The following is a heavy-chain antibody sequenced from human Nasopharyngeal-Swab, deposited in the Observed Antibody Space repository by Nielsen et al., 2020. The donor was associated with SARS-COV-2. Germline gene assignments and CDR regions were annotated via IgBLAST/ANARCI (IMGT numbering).Heavy chain of an antibody. Sequence: SVKVSCKASGGTFSSYAISWVRQAPGQGLEWMGGIIPIFGTANYAQKFQGRVTITADESTSTAYMELSSLRSEDTAVYYCAIMTTVTSYLFYYCYMDVWGKGTTVTVSS. CDR1: GGTFSSYA. CDR2: IIPIFGTA. J-gene: IGHJ6*03. V-gene: IGHV1-69*13. CDR3: AIMTTVTSYLFYYCYMDV. D-gene: IGHD4-11*01.